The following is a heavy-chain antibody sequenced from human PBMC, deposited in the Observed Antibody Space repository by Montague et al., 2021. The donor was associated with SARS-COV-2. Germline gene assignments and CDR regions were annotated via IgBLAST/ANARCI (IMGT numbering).Heavy chain of an antibody. CDR3: AHSSIAAAGTTGRRFAP. Sequence: PALVKPTQTLTLTCTFSGFSLSTSGVGVGWIRQPPGKALEWLAVIYWDDDKRYSPSLKSRLTITKDTSKNQVVLTMTNMDPVDTATYYCAHSSIAAAGTTGRRFAPGGQGTLVPVSS. V-gene: IGHV2-5*02. CDR2: IYWDDDK. J-gene: IGHJ5*02. CDR1: GFSLSTSGVG. D-gene: IGHD6-13*01.